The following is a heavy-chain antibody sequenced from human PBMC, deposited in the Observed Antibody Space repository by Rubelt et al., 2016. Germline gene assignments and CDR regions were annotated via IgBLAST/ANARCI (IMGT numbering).Heavy chain of an antibody. D-gene: IGHD5-18*01. Sequence: KGLEWVAVISYDGSNKYYADSVKGRFTISRDNSKNTLYLQMNSLRAEDTAVYYCARDRSYGYKDAFDMWGQGTMVTVSS. CDR3: ARDRSYGYKDAFDM. CDR2: ISYDGSNK. J-gene: IGHJ3*02. V-gene: IGHV3-30*03.